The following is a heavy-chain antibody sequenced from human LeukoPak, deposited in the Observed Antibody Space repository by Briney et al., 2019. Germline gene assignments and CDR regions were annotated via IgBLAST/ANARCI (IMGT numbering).Heavy chain of an antibody. V-gene: IGHV3-48*01. J-gene: IGHJ4*02. CDR3: ARDRHRYSYDTGGYPPY. CDR2: ISSSSSTI. Sequence: GGSLRLSCAASGFTFSSYSMIWVRQAPGKGLEWVSYISSSSSTIYYADSVKGRFTISRDNAKNSLYLQMNSLRAEDTAVYYCARDRHRYSYDTGGYPPYWGQGTLVTVSS. D-gene: IGHD3-22*01. CDR1: GFTFSSYS.